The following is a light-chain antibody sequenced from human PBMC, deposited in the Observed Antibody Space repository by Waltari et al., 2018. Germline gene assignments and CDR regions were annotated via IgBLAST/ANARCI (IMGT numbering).Light chain of an antibody. Sequence: QSALTPPPPASGSPGQSATISCTGPSLDVGGYNCVSGYQQHPGKAPNRRIYDVSKRPSGVPDRFSGSKSGNTAYLTVSGLQAEDEADYYCNSYAGSNSVLFGAGTKLTVL. CDR1: SLDVGGYNC. CDR2: DVS. V-gene: IGLV2-8*01. CDR3: NSYAGSNSVL. J-gene: IGLJ2*01.